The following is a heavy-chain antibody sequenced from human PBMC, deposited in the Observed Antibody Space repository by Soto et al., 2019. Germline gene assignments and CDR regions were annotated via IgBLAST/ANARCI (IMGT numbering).Heavy chain of an antibody. CDR1: GYTFTGYY. CDR2: INPNSGGT. D-gene: IGHD3-22*01. J-gene: IGHJ4*02. CDR3: ARGSEHYYDSSGYYHPDFDY. Sequence: GASVKVSCKXSGYTFTGYYMHWVRQAPGQGLEWMGWINPNSGGTNYAQKFQGRVTMTRDTSISTAYMELSRLRSDDTAVYYCARGSEHYYDSSGYYHPDFDYWGQGTLVTVSS. V-gene: IGHV1-2*02.